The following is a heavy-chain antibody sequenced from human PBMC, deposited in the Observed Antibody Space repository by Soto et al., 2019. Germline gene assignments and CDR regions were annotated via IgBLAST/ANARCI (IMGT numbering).Heavy chain of an antibody. D-gene: IGHD2-21*02. Sequence: PSETLSLTCTVSGDSISVGGYYWSWIRQRPGKGLEWLGYIYYTGTTYYNPSLKSRLTISVDTSRNQFSLKLRSLTAADTAVYYCTKDPSPQPTAVVTPGWFDPWGQGTLVTAPQ. CDR2: IYYTGTT. CDR3: TKDPSPQPTAVVTPGWFDP. CDR1: GDSISVGGYY. V-gene: IGHV4-31*03. J-gene: IGHJ5*02.